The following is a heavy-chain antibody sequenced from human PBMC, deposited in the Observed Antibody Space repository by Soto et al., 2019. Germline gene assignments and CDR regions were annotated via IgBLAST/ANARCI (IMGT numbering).Heavy chain of an antibody. CDR2: IGRRGAGT. CDR1: GFTFSNYP. CDR3: TGLGGITGHSWFDH. Sequence: EEQLLESGGGLVQPGGSLRLSCTVSGFTFSNYPMSWVRQAPGKGLEWVSAIGRRGAGTYYADSVKGRFTISRDNSKNKLFLQMHTLRPEDTAVYYCTGLGGITGHSWFDHWGQGNLVTVSP. J-gene: IGHJ5*02. V-gene: IGHV3-23*01. D-gene: IGHD1-20*01.